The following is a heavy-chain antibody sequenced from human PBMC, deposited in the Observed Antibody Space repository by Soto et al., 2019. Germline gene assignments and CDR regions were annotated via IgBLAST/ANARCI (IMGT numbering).Heavy chain of an antibody. D-gene: IGHD1-26*01. Sequence: EVQLLESGGGLVQPGGSLRLSCAASGFTFSSYAMSWVRQAPGKGLEWVSAISGSGGSTYYADSVKGRFTISRDNSKNTLYLQMNSLRSEDTAVYYCAKPIYGELLTFDYWGQGTLVTVST. J-gene: IGHJ4*02. CDR3: AKPIYGELLTFDY. CDR2: ISGSGGST. CDR1: GFTFSSYA. V-gene: IGHV3-23*01.